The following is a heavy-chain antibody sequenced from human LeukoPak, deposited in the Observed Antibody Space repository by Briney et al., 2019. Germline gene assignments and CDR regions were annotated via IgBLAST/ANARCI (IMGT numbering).Heavy chain of an antibody. J-gene: IGHJ4*02. CDR3: ARQGWLQKRFDY. CDR1: GGSISSSSYY. CDR2: IFYSGST. V-gene: IGHV4-39*01. Sequence: SETLSLTCIVSGGSISSSSYYWGWIRHPPGKGLEWIGSIFYSGSTFYNPSLRSRLTISVDTSKNQSSLKVTSVTAADTAVYYCARQGWLQKRFDYWGQGTLVTVSS. D-gene: IGHD5-24*01.